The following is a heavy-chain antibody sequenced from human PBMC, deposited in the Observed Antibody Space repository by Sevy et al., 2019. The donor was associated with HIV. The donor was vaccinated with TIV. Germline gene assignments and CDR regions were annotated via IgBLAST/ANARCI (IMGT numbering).Heavy chain of an antibody. CDR3: ARGPAGDELDY. V-gene: IGHV3-21*01. CDR1: GFTFSSYS. CDR2: ISSSSSYI. D-gene: IGHD3-10*01. J-gene: IGHJ4*02. Sequence: GGSLRLSCAASGFTFSSYSMNWVRQAPGKGLEWVSSISSSSSYIYYADSVKGRFTTSRDNAKNSLYLQMNSLRAEDTAVYYCARGPAGDELDYWGQGTLVTVSS.